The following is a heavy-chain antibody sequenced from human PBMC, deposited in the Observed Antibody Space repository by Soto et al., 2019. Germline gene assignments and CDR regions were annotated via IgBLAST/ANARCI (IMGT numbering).Heavy chain of an antibody. CDR1: GYTFTSYA. J-gene: IGHJ5*02. CDR2: INAGNGNT. V-gene: IGHV1-3*01. D-gene: IGHD6-13*01. CDR3: ARGGYSSSWYVEGWFDP. Sequence: ASVKVSCKASGYTFTSYAMHWVRQAPGQRLEWMGWINAGNGNTKYSQKFQGRVTITRDTSASTAYMELSSLRSEDTAVYYCARGGYSSSWYVEGWFDPWGQGTLVNVSS.